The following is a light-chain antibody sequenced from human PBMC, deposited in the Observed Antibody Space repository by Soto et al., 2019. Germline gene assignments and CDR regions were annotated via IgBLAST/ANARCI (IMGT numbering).Light chain of an antibody. CDR3: NSYGSTSTRYV. V-gene: IGLV2-14*01. CDR2: EVS. Sequence: QSALTQPASVSGSPGQSITISCTGTSSDVGGYNYVSWYQQHPGKAHKLMIYEVSNRPSGVSNRFSGSKSGNTASLTISGLQAEDEADYFCNSYGSTSTRYVFGTGTKVTVL. J-gene: IGLJ1*01. CDR1: SSDVGGYNY.